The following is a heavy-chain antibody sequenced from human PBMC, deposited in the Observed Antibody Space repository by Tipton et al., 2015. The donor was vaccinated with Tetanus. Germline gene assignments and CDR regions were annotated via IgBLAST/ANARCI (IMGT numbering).Heavy chain of an antibody. CDR2: ISSTSSYI. V-gene: IGHV3-11*06. CDR3: ASGRTLDY. CDR1: GFIFSDYY. J-gene: IGHJ4*02. Sequence: SLRLSCAASGFIFSDYYMSWIRQAPGKGLEWVASISSTSSYIYYADSVKGRFTISRDNAKNSLYLQINSLRAEDAALYYCASGRTLDYWGQGTLVTVSS.